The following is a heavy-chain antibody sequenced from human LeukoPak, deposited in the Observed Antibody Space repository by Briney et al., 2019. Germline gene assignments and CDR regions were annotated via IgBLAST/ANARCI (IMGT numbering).Heavy chain of an antibody. J-gene: IGHJ4*02. CDR2: ISNNGDST. CDR3: EKSGADYGDYFGFFDY. Sequence: PGGSLRLSCSASAFTFSSYAMHWVRQAPGKGLEFVSGISNNGDSTYYGDSVKGRFTISRDNSKNRLYLQMISLRAEDTAMYYCEKSGADYGDYFGFFDYWGQEPVDTVSS. CDR1: AFTFSSYA. D-gene: IGHD4-17*01. V-gene: IGHV3-64D*09.